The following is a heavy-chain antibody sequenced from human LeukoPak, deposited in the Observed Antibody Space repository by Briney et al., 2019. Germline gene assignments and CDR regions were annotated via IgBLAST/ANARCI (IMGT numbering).Heavy chain of an antibody. CDR1: GGSFSGYY. CDR3: ARVRTALGYCSGGSCYYPYYYYYYGMDV. J-gene: IGHJ6*02. CDR2: INHSGST. Sequence: PSETLSLTCAVYGGSFSGYYWSWIRQPPGKGLEWLGEINHSGSTNYNPSLKSRVTISVDTSKNQFSLKLSSVTAADTAVYYCARVRTALGYCSGGSCYYPYYYYYYGMDVWGQGTTVTVSS. D-gene: IGHD2-15*01. V-gene: IGHV4-34*01.